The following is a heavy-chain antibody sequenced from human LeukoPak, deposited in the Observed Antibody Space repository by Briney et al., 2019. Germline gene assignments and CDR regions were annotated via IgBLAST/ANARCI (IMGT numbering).Heavy chain of an antibody. V-gene: IGHV1-69*13. CDR1: GGTFSSYA. CDR2: IIPIFGTA. D-gene: IGHD6-6*01. CDR3: ARGTAAISSSSRAHYYYGMDV. J-gene: IGHJ6*02. Sequence: SVKVSCKASGGTFSSYAISWVRQAPGQGLEWMGGIIPIFGTANYAQKFQGRVTITADESTSTAYMELSSLRSEDTAVYYCARGTAAISSSSRAHYYYGMDVWGQGTAVTVSS.